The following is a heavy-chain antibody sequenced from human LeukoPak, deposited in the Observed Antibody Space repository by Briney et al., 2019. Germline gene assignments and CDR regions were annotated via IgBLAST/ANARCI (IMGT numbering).Heavy chain of an antibody. D-gene: IGHD1-26*01. J-gene: IGHJ3*02. CDR1: GFTFSSYS. CDR2: ISSSSNTI. Sequence: GGSLRLSCVASGFTFSSYSMNWVRQAPGKGLEWVSYISSSSNTIYYTDSVKGRFTISRDNAKNSLYLQMNSLRAEDTAVYYCARDIGASGIWGQGAMVTVSS. V-gene: IGHV3-48*04. CDR3: ARDIGASGI.